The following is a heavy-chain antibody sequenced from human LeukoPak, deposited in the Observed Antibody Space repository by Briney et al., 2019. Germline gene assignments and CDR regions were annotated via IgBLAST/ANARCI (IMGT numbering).Heavy chain of an antibody. CDR2: IKQDGSEK. CDR1: GFTFSSYW. CDR3: ARRAGAHSHPYDY. V-gene: IGHV3-7*03. J-gene: IGHJ4*02. D-gene: IGHD4/OR15-4a*01. Sequence: QSGGSLRLSCAASGFTFSSYWMSWVRQAPGKGLEWVANIKQDGSEKYYVDSVKGRFTISRDNAKNSLYLQMNSLRAEDTAVYYCARRAGAHSHPYDYWGQGTLVTVSS.